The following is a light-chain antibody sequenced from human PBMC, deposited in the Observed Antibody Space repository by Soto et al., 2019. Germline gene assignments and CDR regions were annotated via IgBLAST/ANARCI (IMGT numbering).Light chain of an antibody. CDR2: GAS. V-gene: IGKV3-20*01. J-gene: IGKJ4*01. Sequence: IGWTQSAGTLSLSAGERVTLSWRASQSVSNNYLAWYKQKPGQAPRLLIYGASNRATGIPDRFSGSGSGTDFTLTISSLQPEDFATYYCQQSYSTWLTFGGGTKVDIK. CDR3: QQSYSTWLT. CDR1: QSVSNNY.